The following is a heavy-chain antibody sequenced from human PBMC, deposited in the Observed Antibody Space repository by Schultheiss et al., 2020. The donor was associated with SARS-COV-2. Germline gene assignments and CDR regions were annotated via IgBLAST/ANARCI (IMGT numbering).Heavy chain of an antibody. CDR3: ARVGPIAVAAVDY. CDR1: GYTFTSYA. Sequence: ASVKVSCKASGYTFTSYAMNWVRQAPGQGLEWMGWINTNTGNPTYAQGFTGRFVFSLDTSVSTAYLQITSLRTEDTAVYYCARVGPIAVAAVDYWGQGTLVTVSS. V-gene: IGHV7-4-1*02. J-gene: IGHJ4*02. D-gene: IGHD6-19*01. CDR2: INTNTGNP.